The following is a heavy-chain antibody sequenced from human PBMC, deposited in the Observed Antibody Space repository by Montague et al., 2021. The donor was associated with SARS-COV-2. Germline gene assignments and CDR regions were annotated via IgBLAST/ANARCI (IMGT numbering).Heavy chain of an antibody. V-gene: IGHV4-34*01. CDR3: ARWDPQTLTLIGLRGKSANDY. Sequence: SETLSLTCAVYGGSFSGYYWTWIRQSPGKGLEWIAEINHSGTTNYNFNPSLRSRVTISVDTSKSQFSLKLSSVTAADTGVYYCARWDPQTLTLIGLRGKSANDYWGQGTLVTVSS. CDR2: INHSGTT. J-gene: IGHJ4*02. CDR1: GGSFSGYY. D-gene: IGHD4-23*01.